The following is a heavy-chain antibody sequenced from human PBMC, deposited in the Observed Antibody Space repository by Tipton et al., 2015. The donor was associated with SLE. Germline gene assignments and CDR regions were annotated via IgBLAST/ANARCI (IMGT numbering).Heavy chain of an antibody. CDR3: AGDYGGADCFDP. D-gene: IGHD4-23*01. CDR2: VCSSGNT. CDR1: GDSIFSSAYY. J-gene: IGHJ5*02. V-gene: IGHV4-39*07. Sequence: TLSLTCTVSGDSIFSSAYYWGWFRQPPGKGLEWIGSVCSSGNTHSNPSLKSRVTISVDTSKDQFSLKLSSVTAADTAVYYCAGDYGGADCFDPWGLGALVTVSS.